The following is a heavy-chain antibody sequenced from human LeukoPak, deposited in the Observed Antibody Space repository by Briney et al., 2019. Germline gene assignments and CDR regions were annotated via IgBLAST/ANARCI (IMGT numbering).Heavy chain of an antibody. Sequence: GGSLRLSCAASGFAFSGYGMHWVRQAPGRGLEWVAVIWYDGSNKYYEDSVKGRFTISRDTSTNTLYLQMNSLRVDDTAVYYCARDNYCSSTDCYNFDYWGQGTLVTVSS. CDR2: IWYDGSNK. D-gene: IGHD2-2*02. V-gene: IGHV3-33*01. CDR3: ARDNYCSSTDCYNFDY. J-gene: IGHJ4*02. CDR1: GFAFSGYG.